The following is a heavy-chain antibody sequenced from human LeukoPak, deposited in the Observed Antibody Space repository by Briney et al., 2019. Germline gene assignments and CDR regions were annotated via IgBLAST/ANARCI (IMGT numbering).Heavy chain of an antibody. V-gene: IGHV4-39*07. CDR3: ARRPTGDPKFDY. J-gene: IGHJ4*02. CDR2: MSSSGST. Sequence: SETLSLTCTVSGGSISSSSSYYWAWIRQPPGKGLEWIGTMSSSGSTYYNPSLKSRVTISVDTSKNRFSLKLSTVTAADTAVYYCARRPTGDPKFDYWGQGTLVTVSS. D-gene: IGHD7-27*01. CDR1: GGSISSSSSYY.